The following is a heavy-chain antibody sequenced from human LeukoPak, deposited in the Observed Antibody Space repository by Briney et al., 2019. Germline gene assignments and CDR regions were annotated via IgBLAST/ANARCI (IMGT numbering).Heavy chain of an antibody. Sequence: SETLSLTCTVSGGSISGYYWNWIRQPPGKGLEWVGCIYPSGSPNYNPSLKSRVTMSVDTSKNQFSLKLSSVTAADTAVYYCARTGVTGTTSPWGQGTLVTVSS. CDR1: GGSISGYY. CDR2: IYPSGSP. J-gene: IGHJ4*02. CDR3: ARTGVTGTTSP. V-gene: IGHV4-4*09. D-gene: IGHD1-1*01.